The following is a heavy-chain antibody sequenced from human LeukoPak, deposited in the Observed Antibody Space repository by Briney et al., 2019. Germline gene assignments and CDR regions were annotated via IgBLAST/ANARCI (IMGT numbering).Heavy chain of an antibody. V-gene: IGHV4-4*07. Sequence: SETLSLTCTVSGGSISSCYWSWIRQPAEKGLEWIGRIYTSGSTNYNPSLKSRLSMSVDTSKNQFSLRLSSVTAAGTAVYYCAKGGGPYNWFDPWGQGTLVTVSS. CDR1: GGSISSCY. CDR2: IYTSGST. J-gene: IGHJ5*02. CDR3: AKGGGPYNWFDP.